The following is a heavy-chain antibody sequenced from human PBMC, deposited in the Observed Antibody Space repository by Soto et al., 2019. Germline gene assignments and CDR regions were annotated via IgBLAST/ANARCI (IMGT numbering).Heavy chain of an antibody. V-gene: IGHV3-7*01. CDR2: IKQDGSEK. J-gene: IGHJ3*02. CDR1: GFTFRSYW. D-gene: IGHD2-2*02. CDR3: ARDPRYCSSTSCYTPSDAFDI. Sequence: PGGSLRLSCAASGFTFRSYWMHWVRQAPGKGLVWVANIKQDGSEKYYVDSVKGRFTISRDNAKNSLYLQMNSLRAEDTAVYYCARDPRYCSSTSCYTPSDAFDIWGQGTMVTVSS.